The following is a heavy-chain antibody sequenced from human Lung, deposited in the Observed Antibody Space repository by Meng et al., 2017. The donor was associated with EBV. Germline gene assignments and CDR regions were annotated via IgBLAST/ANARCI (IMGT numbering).Heavy chain of an antibody. J-gene: IGHJ4*02. V-gene: IGHV4-30-4*01. CDR1: GDSVGDGYF. Sequence: APELAHPPHTPSFASSVSGDSVGDGYFWRCTRQPPEWGLDWIGYIYNGGATYFNPSLRSRVSISVDMSMIRFSLKLTAVTAADTAMYYCARDRGYLYPSDFWGQGTLVTVSS. D-gene: IGHD5-18*01. CDR2: IYNGGAT. CDR3: ARDRGYLYPSDF.